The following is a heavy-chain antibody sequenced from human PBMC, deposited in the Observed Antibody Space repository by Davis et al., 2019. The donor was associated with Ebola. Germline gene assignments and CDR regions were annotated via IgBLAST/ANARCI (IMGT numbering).Heavy chain of an antibody. D-gene: IGHD3-22*01. CDR1: GFSVSDKY. CDR3: VKDRFTIVVVHGGFDY. V-gene: IGHV3-66*02. Sequence: GESLKISCAASGFSVSDKYMSWVRQAPGKGLEWVSVIYRDGRMYHADSVKGRFTISRDNSKDTLYLQMRNLRIDDTAVYYCVKDRFTIVVVHGGFDYWGQGTLVTVSS. J-gene: IGHJ4*02. CDR2: IYRDGRM.